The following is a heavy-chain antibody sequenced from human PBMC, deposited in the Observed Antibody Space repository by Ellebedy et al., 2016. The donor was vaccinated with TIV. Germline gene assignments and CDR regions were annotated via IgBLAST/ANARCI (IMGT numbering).Heavy chain of an antibody. CDR1: EFTFSYYA. CDR3: ARDKREGGFGV. V-gene: IGHV3-30-3*01. J-gene: IGHJ4*02. D-gene: IGHD3-3*01. CDR2: FSHDVSTK. Sequence: PGGSLRLSCAASEFTFSYYAMHWVCQLPGKGLAWVPVFSHDVSTKYYADSVKGPFTFSRDNSKNTLYLQMNSLTAEDTAFYYSARDKREGGFGVWGQGTLVTVSS.